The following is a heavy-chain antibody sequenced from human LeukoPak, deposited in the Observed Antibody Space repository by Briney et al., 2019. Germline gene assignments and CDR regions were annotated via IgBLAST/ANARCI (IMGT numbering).Heavy chain of an antibody. D-gene: IGHD5-24*01. CDR3: ATGDGYNSFDY. CDR2: IYTSGST. CDR1: GGSFSSYY. V-gene: IGHV4-4*07. J-gene: IGHJ4*03. Sequence: SETQTLSCTVSGGSFSSYYGSWIRQPAGKGLEWIGRIYTSGSTNYNSSLKSRVTMSVDTSKNQVSLKLSSMTAADTAVYYCATGDGYNSFDYWGYGTAVTVSS.